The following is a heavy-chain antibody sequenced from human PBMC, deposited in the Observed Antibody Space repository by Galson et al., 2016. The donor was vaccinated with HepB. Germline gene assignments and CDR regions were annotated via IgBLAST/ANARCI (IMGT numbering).Heavy chain of an antibody. D-gene: IGHD1-26*01. CDR3: TSGSYSGWFGP. CDR1: GDSVSSRSAA. CDR2: TYYRSKWYN. Sequence: CAISGDSVSSRSAAWSWIRQSPSRGLEWLGRTYYRSKWYNHYAVSVKSRITINPDTSKNQFSLQLNSVTPEDTAVYYCTSGSYSGWFGPWGQGTLVTVSS. J-gene: IGHJ5*02. V-gene: IGHV6-1*01.